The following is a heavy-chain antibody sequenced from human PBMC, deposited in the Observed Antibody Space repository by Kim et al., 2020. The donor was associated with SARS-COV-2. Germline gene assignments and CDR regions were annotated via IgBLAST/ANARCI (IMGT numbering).Heavy chain of an antibody. CDR3: AKDSPYRYSGYPTVTFDI. D-gene: IGHD5-12*01. Sequence: GGSLRLSCAASGFTFSSYAMSWVRQSPGKGLEWVSAISGSGGSTYYADSVKGRFTISRDNSKNTLYLQMNSLRAEDTAVYYCAKDSPYRYSGYPTVTFDIRGQGTMVTGSS. CDR2: ISGSGGST. V-gene: IGHV3-23*01. J-gene: IGHJ3*02. CDR1: GFTFSSYA.